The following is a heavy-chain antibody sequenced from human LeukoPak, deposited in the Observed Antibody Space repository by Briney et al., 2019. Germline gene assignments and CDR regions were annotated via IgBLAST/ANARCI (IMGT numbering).Heavy chain of an antibody. V-gene: IGHV3-21*06. CDR3: ARVEATTARSYYYYYMDV. CDR1: GFSFTSYA. J-gene: IGHJ6*03. CDR2: ITTGSSYI. D-gene: IGHD1-1*01. Sequence: PGGSLRLSCSASGFSFTSYAMNWVRQAPGKGLEWVSSITTGSSYIYYADSVRGRFSGSRDNAKNSLYLEMNSLRAEDTAVYYCARVEATTARSYYYYYMDVWGKGTTVTVSS.